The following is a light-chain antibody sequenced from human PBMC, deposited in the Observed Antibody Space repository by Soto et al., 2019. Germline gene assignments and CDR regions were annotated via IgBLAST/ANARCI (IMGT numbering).Light chain of an antibody. J-gene: IGKJ5*01. CDR1: QSISSW. V-gene: IGKV1-5*03. Sequence: IQSTHSPSTLSASLRYRSTITCRSSQSISSWLAWYQQKPGTAPKLLIYKASSLESGVPSRFSGSGSGTEFTLTISSLQPEDFAVYYCQPRSNWPPINFGQGTRLEI. CDR2: KAS. CDR3: QPRSNWPPIN.